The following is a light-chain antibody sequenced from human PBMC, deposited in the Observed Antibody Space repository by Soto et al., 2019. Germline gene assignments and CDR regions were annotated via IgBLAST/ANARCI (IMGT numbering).Light chain of an antibody. CDR1: QTVASN. V-gene: IGKV3-15*01. J-gene: IGKJ2*01. CDR3: QQYHNWPPQYT. CDR2: GAS. Sequence: EIVMTQSPASLSVSPGDGATLSCRASQTVASNLAWYQQKPGQGPRLLIHGASTRAAGVPARFSGSGSGTDFTLTISSLQSEDFAVCFCQQYHNWPPQYTFGQGTKLQI.